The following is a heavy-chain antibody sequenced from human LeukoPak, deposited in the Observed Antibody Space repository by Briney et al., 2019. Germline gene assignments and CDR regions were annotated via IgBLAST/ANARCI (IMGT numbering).Heavy chain of an antibody. Sequence: GGSLRLSCAASGFTFSSYAMSWVRQAPGKGLEWVSAISGSGGSTYYADSVKGRFTISRDNSKNTLYLQMNSLRAEDTAVYYCAPHPSGGYYAYWGQGTLVTVSS. CDR1: GFTFSSYA. V-gene: IGHV3-23*01. CDR2: ISGSGGST. D-gene: IGHD3-22*01. J-gene: IGHJ4*02. CDR3: APHPSGGYYAY.